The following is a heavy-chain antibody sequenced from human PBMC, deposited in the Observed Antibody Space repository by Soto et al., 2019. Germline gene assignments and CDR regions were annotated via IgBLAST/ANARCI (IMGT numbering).Heavy chain of an antibody. V-gene: IGHV3-53*01. J-gene: IGHJ3*02. CDR1: GFTVSSNY. D-gene: IGHD5-18*01. CDR3: ARDGRGYSTGPLDDAFDI. CDR2: IYSGGST. Sequence: PGGSLRLSCAASGFTVSSNYMSWVRQAPGKGLEWVSVIYSGGSTYYADSVKGRFTISRDNSKNTLYLQMNSLRAEDTAVYYCARDGRGYSTGPLDDAFDIWGQGTMVTVSS.